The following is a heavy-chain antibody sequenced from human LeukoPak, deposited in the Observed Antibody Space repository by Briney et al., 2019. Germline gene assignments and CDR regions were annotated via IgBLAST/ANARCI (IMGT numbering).Heavy chain of an antibody. CDR3: AKDVAVAGGHFDY. CDR1: GFTFYDYA. J-gene: IGHJ4*02. V-gene: IGHV3-9*01. D-gene: IGHD6-19*01. CDR2: ISWNSGSI. Sequence: GGSLRLSCAASGFTFYDYAMLWARQAPGEGLEDVSGISWNSGSIGYADSVKGRFTISRDNAKNSLYLQMNNLRAEDTALYYCAKDVAVAGGHFDYWGQGTLVTVSS.